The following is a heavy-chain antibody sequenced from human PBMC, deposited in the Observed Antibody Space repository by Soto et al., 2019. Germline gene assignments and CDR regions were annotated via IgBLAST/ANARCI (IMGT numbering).Heavy chain of an antibody. D-gene: IGHD3-10*01. CDR1: GLTFGSRA. CDR2: ITDTGGDA. V-gene: IGHV3-23*01. J-gene: IGHJ4*02. Sequence: PGGSLRLSCVASGLTFGSRAMTWVRQAPGEGLQWVSTITDTGGDAKYADSVRGRFVISRDNSKKTLYLQMTSLTAEDSAMYYCARGSTDSYPGSRIFDFWGQGTPVTVSS. CDR3: ARGSTDSYPGSRIFDF.